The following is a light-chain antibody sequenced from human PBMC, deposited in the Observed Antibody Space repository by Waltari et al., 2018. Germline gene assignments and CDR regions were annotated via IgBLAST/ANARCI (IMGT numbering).Light chain of an antibody. CDR3: QHYVRLPAT. V-gene: IGKV3-20*01. CDR2: GAS. J-gene: IGKJ1*01. CDR1: QSVSRA. Sequence: EIVLTQSPGSLSSSPGERVTLSCRASQSVSRALAWDQQKPGQAHRLLIFGASNRATGIPDRCSGSGAETDFSLTISRLEPEDFAVYYCQHYVRLPATFGRGTKVEIK.